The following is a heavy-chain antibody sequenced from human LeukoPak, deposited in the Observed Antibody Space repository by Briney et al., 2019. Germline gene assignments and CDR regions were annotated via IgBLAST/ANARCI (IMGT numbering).Heavy chain of an antibody. CDR3: ARQNDFRLDY. Sequence: GESLMISCKGSGYIFSSYWIGWVRQMPGKGVEWMGIIYPGDSDTRYRRSVQGQATISVDTSNGTAYLQWSSLKASDTAIYYCARQNDFRLDYWGQGTLVTVSS. V-gene: IGHV5-51*01. CDR2: IYPGDSDT. J-gene: IGHJ4*02. CDR1: GYIFSSYW. D-gene: IGHD3-3*01.